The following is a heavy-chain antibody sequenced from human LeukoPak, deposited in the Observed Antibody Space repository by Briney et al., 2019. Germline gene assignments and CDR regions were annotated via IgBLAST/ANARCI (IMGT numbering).Heavy chain of an antibody. CDR2: IYHSGST. V-gene: IGHV4-4*02. D-gene: IGHD1-14*01. Sequence: SGTLSLTCAVSGDSISSSYWWSWVRQPPGKGLEWIGEIYHSGSTNYNPSLKSRVTISVDKSKNQFSLKLSSVTAADTAVYYCARQPGSELLAKPFDYWGHGTLVTVSS. CDR3: ARQPGSELLAKPFDY. J-gene: IGHJ4*01. CDR1: GDSISSSYW.